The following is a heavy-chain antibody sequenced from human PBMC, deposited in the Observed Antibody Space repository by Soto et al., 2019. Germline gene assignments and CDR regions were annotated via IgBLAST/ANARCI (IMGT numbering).Heavy chain of an antibody. CDR1: GYSFREMS. V-gene: IGHV1-24*01. CDR3: RIPGATCHLDY. Sequence: QVQLVQSGPEVKEPGASVKVSCRVSGYSFREMSMHWVRQTPEKGLEWVGSFDGDDGQTMYAQKFQARVTTTEDISADTAYMELSSLRSDDTAVYYCRIPGATCHLDYWGQGSRVTFCS. CDR2: FDGDDGQT. J-gene: IGHJ4*02. D-gene: IGHD3-10*01.